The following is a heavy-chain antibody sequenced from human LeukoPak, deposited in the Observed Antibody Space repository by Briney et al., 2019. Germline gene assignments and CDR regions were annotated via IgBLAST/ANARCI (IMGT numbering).Heavy chain of an antibody. D-gene: IGHD5-18*01. CDR3: ARASDSVDTAMVSFGY. CDR1: GGSISSYY. Sequence: SETLSLTCTVSGGSISSYYWSWIRQPPGKGLEWIGYIYYSGSTNYNPSLKSRVTISVDTSKNQFSLKLSSVTAADTAVYYCARASDSVDTAMVSFGYWGQGTLVTVSS. V-gene: IGHV4-59*01. J-gene: IGHJ4*02. CDR2: IYYSGST.